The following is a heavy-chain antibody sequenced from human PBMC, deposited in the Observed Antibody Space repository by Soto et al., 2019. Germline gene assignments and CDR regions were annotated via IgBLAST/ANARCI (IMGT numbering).Heavy chain of an antibody. J-gene: IGHJ4*02. CDR2: IFYTGVT. V-gene: IGHV4-61*03. CDR3: GKERRGSGWFVCSY. D-gene: IGHD6-19*01. Sequence: QVQLQESGPGLVKPSETLSLTCSVSGGSVSNASFYWTWIRQAPGTGLEYIGYIFYTGVTNYNPSLSSRVTISLDTSKNHFSLKLNSMTSADTAVYYCGKERRGSGWFVCSYWGQGILVTVSS. CDR1: GGSVSNASFY.